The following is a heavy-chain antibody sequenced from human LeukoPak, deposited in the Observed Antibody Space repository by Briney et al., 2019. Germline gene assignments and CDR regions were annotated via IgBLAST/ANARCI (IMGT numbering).Heavy chain of an antibody. D-gene: IGHD1-1*01. Sequence: SETLSLTCTVSGGSIDNYFWSWIRQPPGKGLEWIGEINHSGSTNYNPSLKSRVTISVDTSKNQFSLKLSSVTAADTAVYYCARVRRRYPFDYWGQGTLVTVSS. J-gene: IGHJ4*02. CDR1: GGSIDNYF. CDR3: ARVRRRYPFDY. V-gene: IGHV4-34*01. CDR2: INHSGST.